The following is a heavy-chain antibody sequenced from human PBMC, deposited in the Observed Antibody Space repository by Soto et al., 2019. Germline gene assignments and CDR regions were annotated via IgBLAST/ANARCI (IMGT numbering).Heavy chain of an antibody. Sequence: QLQLQESGSGPVKPSQTLSLTCAVSGGSIGSGGYSWSWIRQPPGKGLEWIGYIYHSGSTYYNPSLKSRVTISVDRSKNQFSLKLSSVTAADTAVYYCARVPDRWGQGTLVTVSS. D-gene: IGHD2-2*01. V-gene: IGHV4-30-2*01. J-gene: IGHJ5*02. CDR3: ARVPDR. CDR1: GGSIGSGGYS. CDR2: IYHSGST.